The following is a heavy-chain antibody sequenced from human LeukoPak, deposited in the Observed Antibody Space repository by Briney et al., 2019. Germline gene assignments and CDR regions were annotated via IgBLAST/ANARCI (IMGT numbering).Heavy chain of an antibody. D-gene: IGHD3-3*01. J-gene: IGHJ4*02. CDR1: GFTFSSYA. CDR3: AKVTDGGVVIIMFDY. V-gene: IGHV3-23*01. Sequence: GGSPRLSCAASGFTFSSYAMSWVRQAPGKGLEWVSAISGSGGSTYYADSVKGRFTISRDNSKNTLYLQMSSLRAEDTAVYYCAKVTDGGVVIIMFDYWGQGTLVTVSS. CDR2: ISGSGGST.